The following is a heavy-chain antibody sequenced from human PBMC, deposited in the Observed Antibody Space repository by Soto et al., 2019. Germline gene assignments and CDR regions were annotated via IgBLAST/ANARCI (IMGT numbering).Heavy chain of an antibody. V-gene: IGHV1-46*01. J-gene: IGHJ5*02. CDR3: ARVIVPTTVTTSNWFDP. CDR1: GYTFSSYY. CDR2: ITPSGGST. Sequence: QVQLVQSGADVKKPGASVKVSCKTFGYTFSSYYMHWVRQAPGQGLEWMGVITPSGGSTTYAQRFQGRVTMTGDTSTSTVYMELSNLRTDDTAVYYCARVIVPTTVTTSNWFDPWGQGTLVTVSS. D-gene: IGHD4-17*01.